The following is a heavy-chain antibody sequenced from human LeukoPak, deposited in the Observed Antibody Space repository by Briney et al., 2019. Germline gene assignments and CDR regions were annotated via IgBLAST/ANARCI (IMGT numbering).Heavy chain of an antibody. J-gene: IGHJ4*02. D-gene: IGHD2-2*01. CDR1: GFTFSSYA. V-gene: IGHV3-23*01. Sequence: GGSLRLSCTASGFTFSSYAMSWVRQAPGKGLEWVSGISGSGGSTYYADSVKGRFTISRDNSKNTLYLQMNSLRAEDTAVYYCAKDGRDIYCSSTSCYYDYWGQGTLVTVSS. CDR3: AKDGRDIYCSSTSCYYDY. CDR2: ISGSGGST.